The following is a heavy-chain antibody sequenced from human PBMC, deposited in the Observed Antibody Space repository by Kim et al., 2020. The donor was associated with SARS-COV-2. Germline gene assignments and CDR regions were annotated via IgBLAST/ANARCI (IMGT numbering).Heavy chain of an antibody. CDR3: ARGRGRTRYYFDY. V-gene: IGHV4-31*02. J-gene: IGHJ4*02. Sequence: YNPSLKSRVTRSVDTSKNQFSLKLSSVTAADTAVYYCARGRGRTRYYFDYWGQGTLVTVSS. D-gene: IGHD2-15*01.